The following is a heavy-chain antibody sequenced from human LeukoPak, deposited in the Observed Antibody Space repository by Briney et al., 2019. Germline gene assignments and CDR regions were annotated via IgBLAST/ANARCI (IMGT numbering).Heavy chain of an antibody. CDR3: ALGYCSGGSCYPYDY. D-gene: IGHD2-15*01. CDR2: INAGNGNT. V-gene: IGHV1-3*01. J-gene: IGHJ4*02. Sequence: ASVKVSCKASGYTFTSYAVHWVRQAPGQRLEWMGWINAGNGNTKYSQKFQGRVTITRDTSASTAYMELSSLRSEDTAVYYCALGYCSGGSCYPYDYWGQGTLVTVSS. CDR1: GYTFTSYA.